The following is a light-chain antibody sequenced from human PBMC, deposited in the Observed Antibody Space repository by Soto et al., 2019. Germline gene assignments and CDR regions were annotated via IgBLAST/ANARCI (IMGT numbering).Light chain of an antibody. CDR2: AAA. CDR1: QNIERY. V-gene: IGKV1-39*01. Sequence: TISCLASQNIERYLNWYQQKEGRAPQLLMFAAANLESGVPSRFRGSGSGTDFTLTISSLQPEDFATYYCQQTHSTIHSFGQGTKVDIK. J-gene: IGKJ2*01. CDR3: QQTHSTIHS.